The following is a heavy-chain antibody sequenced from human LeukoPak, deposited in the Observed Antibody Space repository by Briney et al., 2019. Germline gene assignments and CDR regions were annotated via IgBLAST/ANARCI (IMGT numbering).Heavy chain of an antibody. V-gene: IGHV3-30*03. CDR2: TSLDGSNK. CDR3: ARDLTLGKPDYFDH. Sequence: TGGSLRLSCVASGFTLSSHNINWVRQAPGRGLEWVAVTSLDGSNKLYTDTVRGRSIISRDNSKNTVYLQMDSLRAEDTAVYYCARDLTLGKPDYFDHWGQGTLVTVSS. D-gene: IGHD7-27*01. J-gene: IGHJ4*02. CDR1: GFTLSSHN.